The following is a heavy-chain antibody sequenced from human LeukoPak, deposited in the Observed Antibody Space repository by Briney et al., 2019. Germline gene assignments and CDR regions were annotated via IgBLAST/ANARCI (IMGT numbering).Heavy chain of an antibody. CDR1: GGSISSYY. Sequence: LETLSLTCTVSGGSISSYYWSWIRQPPGKGLEWIGYIYYSGSTNYNPSLKSRVTISVDTSKNQFSLKLSSVTAADTAVYYCARGEGGPFDYWGQGTLVTVSS. D-gene: IGHD2-15*01. CDR2: IYYSGST. V-gene: IGHV4-59*01. CDR3: ARGEGGPFDY. J-gene: IGHJ4*02.